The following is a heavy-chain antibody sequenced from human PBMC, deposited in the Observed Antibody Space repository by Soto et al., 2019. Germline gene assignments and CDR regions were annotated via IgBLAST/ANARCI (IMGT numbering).Heavy chain of an antibody. V-gene: IGHV3-33*01. Sequence: GGSLRLSCAASGFTFSSYGMHWVRQAPGKGLEWVAVIWYDGSNKYYADSVKGRFTISRDNSKNTLYLQMNSLRAEDTAVYYCAREEYSSSSAVGWFDPWGQGTLVTVSS. CDR2: IWYDGSNK. CDR1: GFTFSSYG. J-gene: IGHJ5*02. CDR3: AREEYSSSSAVGWFDP. D-gene: IGHD6-6*01.